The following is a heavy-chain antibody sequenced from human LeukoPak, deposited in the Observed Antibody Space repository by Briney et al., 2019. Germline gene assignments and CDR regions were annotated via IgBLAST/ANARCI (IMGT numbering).Heavy chain of an antibody. CDR1: GGSISSTGSF. V-gene: IGHV4-39*07. CDR3: WLEKVVAAYLDS. D-gene: IGHD2-15*01. Sequence: SETLSLTCTVSGGSISSTGSFWGWIRRPPGKGLEWIGSIYSGGITYYNPSLKSRVTISEDTSKNQFSLKMTSMTAADTAIYYCWLEKVVAAYLDSWGQGTLVTVSS. CDR2: IYSGGIT. J-gene: IGHJ4*02.